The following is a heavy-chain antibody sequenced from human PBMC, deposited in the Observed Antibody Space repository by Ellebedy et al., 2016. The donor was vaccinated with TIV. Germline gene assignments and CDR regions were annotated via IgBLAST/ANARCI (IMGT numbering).Heavy chain of an antibody. J-gene: IGHJ6*02. Sequence: GESLTISXQGSGSSFSRFWVAWVRQLPGKGLEWMGIIFPGDSDTTYGPSFRGQVTISADKSISTVYLQWGTLRASDTAIYYCATHYSGSGSYKDGMDVWGQGTTVAVS. D-gene: IGHD3-10*01. CDR1: GSSFSRFW. CDR2: IFPGDSDT. CDR3: ATHYSGSGSYKDGMDV. V-gene: IGHV5-51*01.